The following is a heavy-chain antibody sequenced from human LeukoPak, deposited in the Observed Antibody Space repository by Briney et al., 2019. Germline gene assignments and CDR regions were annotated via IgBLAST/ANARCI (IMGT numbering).Heavy chain of an antibody. CDR2: ISYDGSNK. CDR1: GFTFSSYG. Sequence: GGSLRLSCAASGFTFSSYGMHWVRQAPGKGLEWVAVISYDGSNKYYADSVKGRFTISRDNSKNTLYLQMNSLRAEDTAVYCCAKSFKYCTNGVCFSSNFDYWGQGTLVTVSS. J-gene: IGHJ4*02. D-gene: IGHD2-8*01. V-gene: IGHV3-30*18. CDR3: AKSFKYCTNGVCFSSNFDY.